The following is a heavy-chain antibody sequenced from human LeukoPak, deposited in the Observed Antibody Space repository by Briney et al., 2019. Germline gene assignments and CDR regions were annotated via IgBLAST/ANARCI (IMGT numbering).Heavy chain of an antibody. J-gene: IGHJ4*02. Sequence: SETLSLTCTGSGGSISSYYWSWIRQPAGKGLEWIGRIYTSGSTNYNPSLKSRVTMSVDTSKNQFSLKLSSVTAADTAVYYCARGAAAGKFDYWGQETLVTVSS. CDR3: ARGAAAGKFDY. CDR2: IYTSGST. V-gene: IGHV4-4*07. D-gene: IGHD6-13*01. CDR1: GGSISSYY.